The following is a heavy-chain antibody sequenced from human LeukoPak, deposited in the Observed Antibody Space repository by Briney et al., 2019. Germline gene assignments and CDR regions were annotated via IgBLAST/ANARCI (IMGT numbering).Heavy chain of an antibody. CDR1: GFTFSSYG. CDR2: ISYDGSNK. V-gene: IGHV3-30*18. Sequence: PGGSLRLSCAASGFTFSSYGMHWVRHAPGKGLEWVAVISYDGSNKYYADSVKGRFTISRDNSKNTLYLQMNSLRAEDTAVYYCAKDFRVLAAGLDYWGQGTLVTVSS. CDR3: AKDFRVLAAGLDY. J-gene: IGHJ4*02. D-gene: IGHD6-13*01.